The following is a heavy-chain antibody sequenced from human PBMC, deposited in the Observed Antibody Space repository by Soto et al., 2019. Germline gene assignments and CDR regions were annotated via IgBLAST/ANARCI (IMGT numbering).Heavy chain of an antibody. CDR2: INHSGST. Sequence: QVQLQQWGAGLLKPSETLSLTCAVYGGSFSGYYWSWIRQPPGKGLEWIGEINHSGSTNYNPSLKSRLTISVDTSKNQFSLKLSSVTAADTAVYYCARGGYSYGYHYWGQGTLVTVSS. CDR3: ARGGYSYGYHY. J-gene: IGHJ4*02. CDR1: GGSFSGYY. V-gene: IGHV4-34*01. D-gene: IGHD5-18*01.